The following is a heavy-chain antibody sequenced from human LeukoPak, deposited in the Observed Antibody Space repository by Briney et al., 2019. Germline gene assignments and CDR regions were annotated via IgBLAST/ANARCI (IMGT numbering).Heavy chain of an antibody. CDR1: GGSISSSSYY. V-gene: IGHV4-39*01. CDR2: IYSGGST. D-gene: IGHD5-12*01. CDR3: ARHSRSESGGYENAFDI. Sequence: SSETLSLTCTVSGGSISSSSYYWDWIRQSPGKGLEWIGNIYSGGSTYYTPSLKSRVTISVDTSKNQFSLKLSSVTAADTAIYFCARHSRSESGGYENAFDIWGQGTMVTVSS. J-gene: IGHJ3*02.